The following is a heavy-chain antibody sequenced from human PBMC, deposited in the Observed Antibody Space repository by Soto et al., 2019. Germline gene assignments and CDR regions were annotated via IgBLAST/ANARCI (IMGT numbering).Heavy chain of an antibody. CDR2: IYYSGST. J-gene: IGHJ4*02. V-gene: IGHV4-39*01. Sequence: SETLSLTCTVSGGSISSSSYYWGWIRQPPGKGLEWIGSIYYSGSTYYNPSLKSRVTISVGTSKNQFSLKLSSVTAADTAVYYCARRRGAILKYYFDYWGPGTLVTVSS. CDR1: GGSISSSSYY. CDR3: ARRRGAILKYYFDY. D-gene: IGHD3-10*01.